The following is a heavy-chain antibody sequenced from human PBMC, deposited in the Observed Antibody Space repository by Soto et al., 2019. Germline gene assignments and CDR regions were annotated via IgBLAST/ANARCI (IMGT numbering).Heavy chain of an antibody. Sequence: QVQLVQSGAEVKKPGASVKVSCKASGYTFTSYYMHWVRQAPGQGLEWMGIINPSGGSTSYAQKLQGRVTMTRDTSTSTVYMELSSRRSEDTAVYYCAGGTIVLVPAARRNWFDPWGQGTLVTVSS. J-gene: IGHJ5*02. V-gene: IGHV1-46*04. CDR1: GYTFTSYY. CDR3: AGGTIVLVPAARRNWFDP. D-gene: IGHD2-2*01. CDR2: INPSGGST.